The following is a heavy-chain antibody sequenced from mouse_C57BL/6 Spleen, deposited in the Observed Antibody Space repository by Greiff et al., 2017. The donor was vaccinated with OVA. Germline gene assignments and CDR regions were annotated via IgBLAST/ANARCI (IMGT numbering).Heavy chain of an antibody. D-gene: IGHD1-1*01. Sequence: QVQLQQSGAELMKPGASVKLSCTASGYTFTGYCIAWVKQRPGHGLEWIGEILPGSGSTNYTEKFKGKATFTADTSSNTVYMQLSSLTTEDSAIDYCARGGEVAPFDYWGQGTTLTVSS. CDR1: GYTFTGYC. J-gene: IGHJ2*01. CDR3: ARGGEVAPFDY. CDR2: ILPGSGST. V-gene: IGHV1-9*01.